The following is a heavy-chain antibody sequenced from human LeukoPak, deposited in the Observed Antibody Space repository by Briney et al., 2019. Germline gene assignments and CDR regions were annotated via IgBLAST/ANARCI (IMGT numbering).Heavy chain of an antibody. J-gene: IGHJ4*02. D-gene: IGHD6-19*01. CDR3: AAGGVRVAVAGTYDY. V-gene: IGHV3-23*01. CDR1: GFTFNNYA. Sequence: PGGSLRLSCAASGFTFNNYAMSWVRQAPGKGLEWVSSISGDGGVTYYADSVKGRFTISRDNSKNTLYVQMNSLRAEDTAVYYCAAGGVRVAVAGTYDYWGQGTLVPVSS. CDR2: ISGDGGVT.